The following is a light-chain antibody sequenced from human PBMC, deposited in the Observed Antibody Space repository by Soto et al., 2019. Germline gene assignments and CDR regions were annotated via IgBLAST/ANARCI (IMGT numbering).Light chain of an antibody. V-gene: IGKV1-39*01. J-gene: IGKJ1*01. CDR3: QQSYSTPPT. Sequence: DIQMTQSPSSLSASVGDRVTITCRASQSISSYLNWYQQKPGKAPKLLIYAASSLQSGVPSRFSGSGSGTDVTLTTSSLQPEDFATYYCQQSYSTPPTFGQGTKVEIK. CDR1: QSISSY. CDR2: AAS.